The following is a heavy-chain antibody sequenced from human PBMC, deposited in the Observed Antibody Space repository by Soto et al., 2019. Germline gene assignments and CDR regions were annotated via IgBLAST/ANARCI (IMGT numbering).Heavy chain of an antibody. CDR1: GYTFTSYA. Sequence: QVQLVQSGAEVKKPGASVKVSCKASGYTFTSYAMHWVRQAPGQRLEWMGWINAGNGNTKYSQKFQGRVTITRDTSASTAYMELSSLRSEDTAVYYCARDPRGSGSYHYYYYYYGMDVWGQGTTVTVSS. CDR2: INAGNGNT. D-gene: IGHD3-10*01. J-gene: IGHJ6*02. V-gene: IGHV1-3*01. CDR3: ARDPRGSGSYHYYYYYYGMDV.